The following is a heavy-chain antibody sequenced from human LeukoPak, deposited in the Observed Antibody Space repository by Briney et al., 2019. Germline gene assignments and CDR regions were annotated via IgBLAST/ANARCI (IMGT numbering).Heavy chain of an antibody. CDR1: GFTVSSNY. J-gene: IGHJ4*02. CDR3: ARNLVTVTTSHFDY. CDR2: IYSGGST. Sequence: GGTLRLSCAASGFTVSSNYMSWVRQAPGKGLEWVSVIYSGGSTYYADSVKGRFTISRHNSKNTLYLQMNSLRAEDTAVYYCARNLVTVTTSHFDYWGQGTLVTVSS. D-gene: IGHD4-17*01. V-gene: IGHV3-53*04.